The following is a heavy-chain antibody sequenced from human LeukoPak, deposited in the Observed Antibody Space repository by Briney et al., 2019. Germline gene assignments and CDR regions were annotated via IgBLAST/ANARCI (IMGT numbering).Heavy chain of an antibody. J-gene: IGHJ5*02. D-gene: IGHD3-16*02. CDR1: GGSISSYY. Sequence: SGTLSLTCTVSGGSISSYYWSWIRQPPGKGLEWIGYIYYSGSTNYNPSLKSRVTISVDTSKNQFSLKLSSVTAADTAVYYCARHGYDYVWGSYRLFHWFDPWGQGTLVTVSS. V-gene: IGHV4-59*08. CDR3: ARHGYDYVWGSYRLFHWFDP. CDR2: IYYSGST.